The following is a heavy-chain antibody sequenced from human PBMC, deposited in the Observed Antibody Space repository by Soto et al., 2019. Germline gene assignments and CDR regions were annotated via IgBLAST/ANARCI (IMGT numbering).Heavy chain of an antibody. D-gene: IGHD2-15*01. CDR2: IYYSGST. Sequence: QLQLQESGPGLVKPSETLSLTCTVSGGSISSSSYYWGWIRQPPGKGLEWIGSIYYSGSTYYNPPLKSRVTISVDTSKNQFSLKLSSVTAADTAVYYCARHPHRGCSGGSCYPHWGQGTLVTVSS. CDR1: GGSISSSSYY. V-gene: IGHV4-39*01. CDR3: ARHPHRGCSGGSCYPH. J-gene: IGHJ4*02.